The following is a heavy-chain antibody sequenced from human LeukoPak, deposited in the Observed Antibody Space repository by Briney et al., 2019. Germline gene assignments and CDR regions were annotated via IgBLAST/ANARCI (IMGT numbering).Heavy chain of an antibody. CDR3: AKSIVVVIDRPFDY. J-gene: IGHJ4*02. V-gene: IGHV3-23*01. CDR2: ISGSGGST. CDR1: GFTFSSYA. D-gene: IGHD3-22*01. Sequence: PGGSLRLSCAASGFTFSSYATSWVRQAPGKGLEWVSAISGSGGSTYYADSVKGRFTISRDNSKNTLYLQLNSLRAEDTAVYYCAKSIVVVIDRPFDYWGQGTLVTVSS.